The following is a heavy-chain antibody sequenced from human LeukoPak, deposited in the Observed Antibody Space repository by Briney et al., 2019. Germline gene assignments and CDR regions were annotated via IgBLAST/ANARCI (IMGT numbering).Heavy chain of an antibody. CDR2: ILHSGST. V-gene: IGHV4-38-2*02. CDR3: ARAFYPGYYSYMAV. J-gene: IGHJ6*03. CDR1: GYSISSGYY. Sequence: SETLSLTCTVSGYSISSGYYWAWIRQSPGKGLEWIGSILHSGSTNYNPSLKSRVTISVDTSKNQFSLKLSSVTAADTAVYYCARAFYPGYYSYMAVWGKGTTVTVSS. D-gene: IGHD3-3*02.